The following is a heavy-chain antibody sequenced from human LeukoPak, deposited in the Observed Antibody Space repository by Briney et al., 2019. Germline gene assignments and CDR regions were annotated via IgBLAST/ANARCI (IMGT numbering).Heavy chain of an antibody. J-gene: IGHJ4*02. D-gene: IGHD6-19*01. Sequence: PGGSLRLSCAASRFTFSSYEMNWVRQAPGKGLEWVSYISSTGTTIYYADSVKGRFTISRDNAKNSLYLQMNSLRAEDTAVYYCANRRWLVSSFDYWGQGTLVTVSS. CDR1: RFTFSSYE. CDR2: ISSTGTTI. CDR3: ANRRWLVSSFDY. V-gene: IGHV3-48*03.